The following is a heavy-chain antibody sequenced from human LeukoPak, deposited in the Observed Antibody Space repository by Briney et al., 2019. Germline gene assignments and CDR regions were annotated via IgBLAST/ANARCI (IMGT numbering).Heavy chain of an antibody. CDR3: ASPLHYYDSSGYVDY. Sequence: SETLSLTCADYGGSFSGYYWSWIPQPPPKGLEWIGEIKHRGSTNYNPSPKSRLTTSVDTSKNQSSLKLSSVTVADTAVYYCASPLHYYDSSGYVDYWGQGTLVTVSS. V-gene: IGHV4-34*01. J-gene: IGHJ4*02. CDR1: GGSFSGYY. CDR2: IKHRGST. D-gene: IGHD3-22*01.